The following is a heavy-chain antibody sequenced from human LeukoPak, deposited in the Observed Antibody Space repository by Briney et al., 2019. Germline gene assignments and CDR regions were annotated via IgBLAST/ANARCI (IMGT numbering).Heavy chain of an antibody. D-gene: IGHD2-15*01. V-gene: IGHV3-15*01. Sequence: PGGSLRLSCAASGFTFNIAWMSWVRQAPGKGLEWVGRIKSITYGGTTDYAAPVKGRFTISRDDSKNTLYLQMNSLKTEDTAVYYCTTAPRGYCSGGSCSYAFDIWGQGTMVTVSS. CDR2: IKSITYGGTT. J-gene: IGHJ3*02. CDR3: TTAPRGYCSGGSCSYAFDI. CDR1: GFTFNIAW.